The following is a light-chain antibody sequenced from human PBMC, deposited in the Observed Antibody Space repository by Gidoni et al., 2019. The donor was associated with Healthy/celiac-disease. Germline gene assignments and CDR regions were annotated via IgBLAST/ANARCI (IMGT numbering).Light chain of an antibody. V-gene: IGKV1-39*01. CDR1: QTIASY. CDR2: AAS. CDR3: QQSYSTPGT. Sequence: DIQLPPSPSSLSASVGDIFTITCRASQTIASYLNWYHQKPGKAPKLLIYAASNLQSGVPSRFSGSGSGTDFTLTISSLQPEDFATYYCQQSYSTPGTFGQGTKLEIK. J-gene: IGKJ2*01.